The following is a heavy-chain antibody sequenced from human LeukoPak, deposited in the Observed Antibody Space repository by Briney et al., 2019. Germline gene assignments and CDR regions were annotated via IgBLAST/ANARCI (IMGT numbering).Heavy chain of an antibody. CDR1: GGSMSPYH. CDR2: IYYSGST. CDR3: ARGMVRGVIDHNWFDP. V-gene: IGHV4-59*12. D-gene: IGHD3-10*01. Sequence: SETLSLTCTVSGGSMSPYHWGWIRQPPGKGLEWTGYIYYSGSTNYNPSLNSRVTISVDTSKNQFSLRLSSVTAADTAVYYCARGMVRGVIDHNWFDPWGQGTLVTVSS. J-gene: IGHJ5*02.